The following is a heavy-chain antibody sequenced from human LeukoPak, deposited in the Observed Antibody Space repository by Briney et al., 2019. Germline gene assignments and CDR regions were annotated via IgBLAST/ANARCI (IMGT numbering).Heavy chain of an antibody. V-gene: IGHV3-23*01. Sequence: PGGSLRLSCAASGFSLSNYAMSWVRQAPGKGLEWVSGISDSGGTTYYADSVKGRFTISRDNSKNTLYLQMNSLTAEDTAVYYCAKDRRRFWSGYLDYWGQGARVTVSS. CDR3: AKDRRRFWSGYLDY. J-gene: IGHJ4*02. CDR2: ISDSGGTT. CDR1: GFSLSNYA. D-gene: IGHD3-3*01.